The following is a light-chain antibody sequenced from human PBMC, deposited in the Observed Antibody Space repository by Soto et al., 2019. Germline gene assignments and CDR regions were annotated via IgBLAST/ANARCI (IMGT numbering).Light chain of an antibody. V-gene: IGLV1-40*01. J-gene: IGLJ1*01. Sequence: QSVLTQPPSVSGAPGQRVTISCTGSSSYIGAGYDVHWYQQLPGTAPKLLIYGNSNRPSGVPDRFSGSKSGTSASLAITGLQAEDAADYYCQSYDSSLSGYVFGTGTKLTVL. CDR1: SSYIGAGYD. CDR3: QSYDSSLSGYV. CDR2: GNS.